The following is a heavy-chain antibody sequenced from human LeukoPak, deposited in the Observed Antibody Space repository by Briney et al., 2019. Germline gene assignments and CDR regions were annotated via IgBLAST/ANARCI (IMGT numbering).Heavy chain of an antibody. CDR1: GFTFSSYA. J-gene: IGHJ4*02. CDR2: ITYSGGNT. V-gene: IGHV3-23*01. Sequence: GGSLRLSCAASGFTFSSYAMSWLRQAPGKGLEWVSAITYSGGNTYYADSVKGRFTISRDNSKNTLYMQMNSLRAEDSAVYYCAKDGPGCGGDCYSDFWGQGTLVTVSS. CDR3: AKDGPGCGGDCYSDF. D-gene: IGHD2-21*02.